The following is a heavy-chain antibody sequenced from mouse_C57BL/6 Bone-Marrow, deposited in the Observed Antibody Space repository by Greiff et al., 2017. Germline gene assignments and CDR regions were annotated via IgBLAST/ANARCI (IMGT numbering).Heavy chain of an antibody. V-gene: IGHV1-72*01. D-gene: IGHD2-2*01. Sequence: QVQLQQPGAELVKPGASVKLSCKASGYTFTSYWMHWVQQRPGRGLEWIGRIDPNSGGTKYNEKFKSQATLTVDKPSSTAYMQLSSLTSEYSAVSYCARREVYGYDGAWFAYWGQGTLVTVSA. CDR1: GYTFTSYW. J-gene: IGHJ3*01. CDR3: ARREVYGYDGAWFAY. CDR2: IDPNSGGT.